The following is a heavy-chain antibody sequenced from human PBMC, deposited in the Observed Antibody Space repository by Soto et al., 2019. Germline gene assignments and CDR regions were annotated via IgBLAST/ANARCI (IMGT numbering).Heavy chain of an antibody. J-gene: IGHJ4*02. CDR3: AKDNGILTGYYFDY. Sequence: GGSLRLSCAASGFTFSSYAMSWVRQAPGKGLEWVSAISGSGGSTYYADSVKGRFTISRDNSKNTLYLQMNSLRAEVTVVYYCAKDNGILTGYYFDYWGQGTLVTVYS. CDR2: ISGSGGST. CDR1: GFTFSSYA. D-gene: IGHD3-9*01. V-gene: IGHV3-23*01.